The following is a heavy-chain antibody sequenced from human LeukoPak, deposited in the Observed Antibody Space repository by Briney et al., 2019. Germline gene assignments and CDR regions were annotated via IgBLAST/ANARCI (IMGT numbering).Heavy chain of an antibody. CDR3: ARDYDFWSGYYTSRDYYYYMDV. Sequence: SVKVSCKASGGTFSSYAISWVRQAPGQGLEWMGGIIPIFDTANYAQKFQGRVTITADESTSTAYMELSSLRSEGTAVYYCARDYDFWSGYYTSRDYYYYMDVWGKGTTVTVS. D-gene: IGHD3-3*01. CDR1: GGTFSSYA. J-gene: IGHJ6*03. CDR2: IIPIFDTA. V-gene: IGHV1-69*01.